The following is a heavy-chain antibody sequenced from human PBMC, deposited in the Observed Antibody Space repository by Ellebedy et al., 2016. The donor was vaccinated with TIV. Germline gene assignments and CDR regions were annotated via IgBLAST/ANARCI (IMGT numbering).Heavy chain of an antibody. CDR1: GFTFSDYY. J-gene: IGHJ4*02. Sequence: GESLKISXAASGFTFSDYYMSWIRQAPGKGLEWVSSISSSSSYIYYADSVKGRFTISRDNAKNSLYLQMNSLRAEDTAVYYCARVMGSLGDLDYWGQGTLVTVSS. CDR2: ISSSSSYI. CDR3: ARVMGSLGDLDY. V-gene: IGHV3-11*06. D-gene: IGHD3-16*01.